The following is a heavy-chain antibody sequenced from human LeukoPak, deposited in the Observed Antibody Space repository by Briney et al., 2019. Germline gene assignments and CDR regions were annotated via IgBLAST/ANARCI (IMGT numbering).Heavy chain of an antibody. J-gene: IGHJ4*02. CDR3: ARVPLANDYGHQYFDC. CDR2: IYYSGST. CDR1: GDSISSYY. D-gene: IGHD4-17*01. Sequence: SETLSLTCIVSGDSISSYYWSWLRPPPGKGLEWIGYIYYSGSTNYNPSLKRRVTISVDTSKDQFSLQLSSVTAAGTAVDYCARVPLANDYGHQYFDCWGERSLVAVSS. V-gene: IGHV4-59*01.